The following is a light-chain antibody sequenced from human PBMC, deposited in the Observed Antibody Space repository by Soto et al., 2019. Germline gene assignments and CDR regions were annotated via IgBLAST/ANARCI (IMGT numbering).Light chain of an antibody. Sequence: QSALTQPASVSGSPGQSITISCTGTSSDIGYYDYVSWYQHHSGKAPKLIIYEVNNRPSGVSNRFSGSKSVNTASLTISGLQAEDEADYYCSSHSSSCAYYVFGTGTKLTVL. CDR3: SSHSSSCAYYV. J-gene: IGLJ1*01. CDR2: EVN. CDR1: SSDIGYYDY. V-gene: IGLV2-14*01.